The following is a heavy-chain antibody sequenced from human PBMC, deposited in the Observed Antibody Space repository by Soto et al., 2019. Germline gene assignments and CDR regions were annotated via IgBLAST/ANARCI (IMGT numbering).Heavy chain of an antibody. CDR2: INPNSGGT. V-gene: IGHV1-2*04. J-gene: IGHJ6*02. D-gene: IGHD2-15*01. Sequence: RASVKVSCKASGYTFTGYYMHWVRQAPGQGLEWMGWINPNSGGTNYAQKFQGWVTMTRDTSISTAYMELSRLRSDDTAVYYCARVGSRYYYGMDVWGQGTTVTVSS. CDR1: GYTFTGYY. CDR3: ARVGSRYYYGMDV.